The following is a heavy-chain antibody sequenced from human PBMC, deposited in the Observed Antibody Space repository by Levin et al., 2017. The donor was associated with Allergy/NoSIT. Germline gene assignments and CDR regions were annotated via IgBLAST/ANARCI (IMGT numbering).Heavy chain of an antibody. V-gene: IGHV4-39*01. D-gene: IGHD3-9*01. CDR1: GGSISSSSYY. CDR3: ARRQNYDILTGYYKGDS. CDR2: IYYSGST. Sequence: SETLSLTCTVSGGSISSSSYYWGWIRQPPGKGLEWIGSIYYSGSTYYNPSLKSRVTISVDTSTNQFSLKLSSVTAADTAVYYCARRQNYDILTGYYKGDSWGQGTMVTVSS. J-gene: IGHJ3*02.